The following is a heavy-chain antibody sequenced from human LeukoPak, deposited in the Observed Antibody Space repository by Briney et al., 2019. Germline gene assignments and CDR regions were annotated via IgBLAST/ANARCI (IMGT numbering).Heavy chain of an antibody. V-gene: IGHV1-69*04. CDR3: ARALSRYQLLLP. D-gene: IGHD2-2*01. CDR1: GGTFTSYA. J-gene: IGHJ5*02. Sequence: SVNVSCTASGGTFTSYAISWVRQAPGQGLEWMGRIIPILGIANYAQKFQGRVTITADKSTSTAYMELSSLRSEDTAAYYCARALSRYQLLLPWGQGTLVTVSS. CDR2: IIPILGIA.